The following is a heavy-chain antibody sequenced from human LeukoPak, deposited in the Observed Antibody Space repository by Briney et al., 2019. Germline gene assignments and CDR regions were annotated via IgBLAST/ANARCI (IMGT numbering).Heavy chain of an antibody. CDR3: AKEGYCSGGSCLGLGLFDP. Sequence: SETLSLTCTVSGGSISSSSYYWGWIRQPPGKGLEWIGCIYYTGSTNYSPSLKSRFTISVDTSKNQFSLKLSSVTAADTAVYYCAKEGYCSGGSCLGLGLFDPWGQGILVTVSS. J-gene: IGHJ5*02. V-gene: IGHV4-39*07. CDR2: IYYTGST. D-gene: IGHD2-15*01. CDR1: GGSISSSSYY.